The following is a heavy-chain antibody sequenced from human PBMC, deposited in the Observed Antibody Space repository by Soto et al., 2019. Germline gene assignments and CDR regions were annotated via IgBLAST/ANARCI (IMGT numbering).Heavy chain of an antibody. CDR2: IIPIFGTA. V-gene: IGHV1-69*13. D-gene: IGHD1-26*01. CDR3: ARDTSPPGIVGATGDY. J-gene: IGHJ4*02. Sequence: GASVKVSCKASGGTFSSYAISWVRQAPGQGLEWMGGIIPIFGTANYAQKFQGRVTITADESTSTAYMELSSLRSEDTAVYYCARDTSPPGIVGATGDYWGQGTLVTV. CDR1: GGTFSSYA.